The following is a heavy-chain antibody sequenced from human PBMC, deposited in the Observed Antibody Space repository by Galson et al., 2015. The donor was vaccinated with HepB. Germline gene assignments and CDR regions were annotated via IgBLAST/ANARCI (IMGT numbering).Heavy chain of an antibody. Sequence: SLRLSCAASGFTFSSYAIMWVRQAPGKGLEWVSGMSDNGDNTFYADSVKGRFTISRDIPKNTAYLQMNSLRGEDTAVYYCARTRSRGIIGHSYYFDYWGQGTLVTV. CDR1: GFTFSSYA. CDR2: MSDNGDNT. D-gene: IGHD3-10*01. V-gene: IGHV3-23*01. CDR3: ARTRSRGIIGHSYYFDY. J-gene: IGHJ4*02.